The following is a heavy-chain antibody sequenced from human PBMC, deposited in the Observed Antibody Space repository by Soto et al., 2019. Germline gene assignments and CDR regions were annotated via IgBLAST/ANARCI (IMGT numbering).Heavy chain of an antibody. Sequence: ASVKVSCKASGYTFTSYAMHWVRQAPGQRLEWMGWINAGNGNTKYSQKFQGRVTITRDTSASTAYMELSSLRSEDTAVYNCAREIRYDSCWGGCDYYFDYWGQGTLVTVSS. V-gene: IGHV1-3*01. J-gene: IGHJ4*02. CDR1: GYTFTSYA. CDR2: INAGNGNT. CDR3: AREIRYDSCWGGCDYYFDY. D-gene: IGHD2-21*02.